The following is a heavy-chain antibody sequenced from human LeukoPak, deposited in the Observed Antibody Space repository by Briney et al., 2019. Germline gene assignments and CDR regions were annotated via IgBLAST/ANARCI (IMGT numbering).Heavy chain of an antibody. Sequence: SETLSLTCAVYGESFSGEYWSWIRQPPGKGLEWIGEINHSGSTNYNPSLKSRVTISVDTSKSQFSLKLSSVTAADTAVYYCARGRRALGYCSSTSCPGGGYFTHWGQGTLVTVSS. D-gene: IGHD2-2*01. J-gene: IGHJ1*01. V-gene: IGHV4-34*01. CDR2: INHSGST. CDR3: ARGRRALGYCSSTSCPGGGYFTH. CDR1: GESFSGEY.